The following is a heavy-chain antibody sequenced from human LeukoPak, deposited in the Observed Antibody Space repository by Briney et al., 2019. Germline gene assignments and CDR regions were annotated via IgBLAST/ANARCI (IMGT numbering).Heavy chain of an antibody. CDR1: GFTFSSYS. D-gene: IGHD1-26*01. V-gene: IGHV3-21*01. CDR2: ISSSSSYI. J-gene: IGHJ6*02. CDR3: AREAGRGYYYGMDV. Sequence: GGSLRLSCAASGFTFSSYSMNWVRQAPGKGLEWVSSISSSSSYIYYADSVKGRFTISRDNAKNSLYLQMNSLRAEDTAVYYCAREAGRGYYYGMDVWGQGTTVTVSS.